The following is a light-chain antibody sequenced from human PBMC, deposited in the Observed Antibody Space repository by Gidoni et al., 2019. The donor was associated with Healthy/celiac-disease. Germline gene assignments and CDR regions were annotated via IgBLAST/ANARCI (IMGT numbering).Light chain of an antibody. CDR1: QSVSSY. Sequence: EIMLTQSPATLSLSPGERATLSCRASQSVSSYLAWYQQKPGQAPRLLIYDASNRATGIPARFSGSGSGTDFTLTISSREPEDFAVYYCQQRSNWPLITFGQGTRLEIK. CDR2: DAS. V-gene: IGKV3-11*01. J-gene: IGKJ5*01. CDR3: QQRSNWPLIT.